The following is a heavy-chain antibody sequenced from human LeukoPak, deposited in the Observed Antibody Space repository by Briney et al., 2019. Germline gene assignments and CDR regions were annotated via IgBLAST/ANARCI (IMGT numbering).Heavy chain of an antibody. D-gene: IGHD3-10*01. Sequence: PGRSLRVSCAASGFTFSNYGIHWVRQAPGKGLEWVAVISFDGSNKYYADSVKGRFTIARDNSKNILYLQMNSLRPEDTAVYYCAKSTGSGGHFDYWGQGTLVTVSS. CDR3: AKSTGSGGHFDY. V-gene: IGHV3-30*18. CDR1: GFTFSNYG. CDR2: ISFDGSNK. J-gene: IGHJ4*02.